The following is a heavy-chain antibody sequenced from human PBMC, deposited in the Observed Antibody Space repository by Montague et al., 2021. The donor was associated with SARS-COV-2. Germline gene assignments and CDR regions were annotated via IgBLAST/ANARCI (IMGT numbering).Heavy chain of an antibody. CDR3: ARSFRTRDLWFGD. CDR2: IYYSGSS. CDR1: GGSVSSGSYN. D-gene: IGHD3-10*01. Sequence: SETLSLTCTVSGGSVSSGSYNWSWISQPQGKGLKCIGYIYYSGSSSHNPSLKSRVTISVDTSMNHFSLKLSSAASTATSVYYCARSFRTRDLWFGDWGQGTLVTVSS. J-gene: IGHJ4*02. V-gene: IGHV4-61*01.